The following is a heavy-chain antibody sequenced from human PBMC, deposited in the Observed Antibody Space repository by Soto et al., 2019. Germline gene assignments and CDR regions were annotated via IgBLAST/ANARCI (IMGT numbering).Heavy chain of an antibody. D-gene: IGHD3-22*01. V-gene: IGHV1-58*01. CDR1: GFTFTSSA. J-gene: IGHJ6*02. Sequence: SVKVSCKASGFTFTSSAVQWVRQARGQRLEWIGWIVVGSGNTNYAQKFQERVTITRDMSTSTAYMELSSLRSEDTAVYYCAADYDSSGYYLYYYGMDVWGQGTTVTVSS. CDR2: IVVGSGNT. CDR3: AADYDSSGYYLYYYGMDV.